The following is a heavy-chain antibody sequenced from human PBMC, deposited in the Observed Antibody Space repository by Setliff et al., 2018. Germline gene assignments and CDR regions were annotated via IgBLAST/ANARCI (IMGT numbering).Heavy chain of an antibody. J-gene: IGHJ3*02. CDR1: GGTFSSYA. V-gene: IGHV1-69*10. CDR2: IIPILGIA. D-gene: IGHD5-12*01. Sequence: SVKVSCKASGGTFSSYAISWVRQAPGQGLEWMGGIIPILGIANYAQKFQGRVTITADKSTSAAYMELSSLRSEDTAVYYCARESGYDSLAAFDIWGQGTMVTVSS. CDR3: ARESGYDSLAAFDI.